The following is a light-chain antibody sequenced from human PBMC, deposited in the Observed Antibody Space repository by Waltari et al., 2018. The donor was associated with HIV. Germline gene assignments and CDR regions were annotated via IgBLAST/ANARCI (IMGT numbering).Light chain of an antibody. Sequence: QSALTQPHSASGSPGQSVAISCTGTSRAVGGHTYVSWYQQPPGKAPTLSIYEVSKRPSGGPDRFSGSKSGNTASLTVAGLQAEDEADYYCSSYAGSNTLGVFGGGTKLTVL. J-gene: IGLJ3*02. V-gene: IGLV2-8*01. CDR1: SRAVGGHTY. CDR2: EVS. CDR3: SSYAGSNTLGV.